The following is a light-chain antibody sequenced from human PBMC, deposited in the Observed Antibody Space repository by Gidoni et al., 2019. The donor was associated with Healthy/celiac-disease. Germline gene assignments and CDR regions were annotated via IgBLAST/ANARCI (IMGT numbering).Light chain of an antibody. CDR1: QSISSY. Sequence: IQMTQSPSSLSASGGDRVTITCRARQSISSYLNWYQQKPGKAPKLLIYAASSWQSGVPSRFSGSGSGTDFTLTISSLQPEDFATYYCQQSDSTLTWTFGQGTKVEIK. CDR2: AAS. CDR3: QQSDSTLTWT. V-gene: IGKV1-39*01. J-gene: IGKJ1*01.